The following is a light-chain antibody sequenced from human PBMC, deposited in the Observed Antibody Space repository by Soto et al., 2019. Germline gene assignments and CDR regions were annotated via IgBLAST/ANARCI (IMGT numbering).Light chain of an antibody. Sequence: DIQMTQSPSTLSASVGDRVTITCRASQSINSWLAWYQQEPGKAPKLLIYKASNLKSGVPSRFSGSGSGTDFTLPISSLQPDDFATYYCQHYTCYHPWTFGQGTKVEIK. CDR1: QSINSW. CDR2: KAS. J-gene: IGKJ1*01. V-gene: IGKV1-5*03. CDR3: QHYTCYHPWT.